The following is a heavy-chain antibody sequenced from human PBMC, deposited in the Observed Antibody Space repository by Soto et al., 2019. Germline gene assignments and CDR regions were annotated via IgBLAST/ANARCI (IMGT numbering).Heavy chain of an antibody. CDR1: GFTFSSYG. Sequence: GGSLRLSCAASGFTFSSYGMYWVRQAPGKGLEWVAVISYDGSNKYYADSVKGRFTISRDNSKNTLYLQMNSLRAEDTAVYYCAKDVYDSSGYSTYYFDYWGQGTLVTVSS. V-gene: IGHV3-30*18. CDR2: ISYDGSNK. J-gene: IGHJ4*02. CDR3: AKDVYDSSGYSTYYFDY. D-gene: IGHD3-22*01.